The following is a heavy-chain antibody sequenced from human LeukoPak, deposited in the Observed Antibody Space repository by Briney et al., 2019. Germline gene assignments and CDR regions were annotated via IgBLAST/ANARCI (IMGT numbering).Heavy chain of an antibody. CDR3: ARGPLDYTSDY. J-gene: IGHJ4*02. CDR2: INHSGST. Sequence: SETLSLTCAVYGGSFSGYYWSWIRQPPGKGLEWIGEINHSGSTNYNPSLKSRVTISVDTSKNQFSLKLSSVTAAATAVYYCARGPLDYTSDYWGQGTLVTVSS. CDR1: GGSFSGYY. D-gene: IGHD4-11*01. V-gene: IGHV4-34*01.